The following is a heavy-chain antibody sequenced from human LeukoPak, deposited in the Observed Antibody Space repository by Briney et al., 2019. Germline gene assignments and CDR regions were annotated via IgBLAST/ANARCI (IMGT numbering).Heavy chain of an antibody. Sequence: GGSLRLSCAASGITFTSHAMSWVRQAPGKGLEWVSLISGSGGHTYYGDSVKGRFTISRDNSKSTLYVQMNSLRAEDTAVYYCAKGGVATMRDGYNYYYYYMEVWGRGTTVTVSS. CDR3: AKGGVATMRDGYNYYYYYMEV. CDR2: ISGSGGHT. J-gene: IGHJ6*03. CDR1: GITFTSHA. D-gene: IGHD5-24*01. V-gene: IGHV3-23*01.